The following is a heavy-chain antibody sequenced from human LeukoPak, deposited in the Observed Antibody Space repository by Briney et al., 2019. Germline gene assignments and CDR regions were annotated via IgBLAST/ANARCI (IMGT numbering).Heavy chain of an antibody. CDR1: GGSISSSSYY. D-gene: IGHD2-21*01. J-gene: IGHJ4*02. Sequence: SETLSLTCTVSGGSISSSSYYWGWIRQPPGKGLEWIGSIYYSGSTYYNPSLKSRVTISVDTSKNQFSLKLSSVTAADTAVYYCARTRAIALFDYWGQGTLVTVSS. V-gene: IGHV4-39*07. CDR2: IYYSGST. CDR3: ARTRAIALFDY.